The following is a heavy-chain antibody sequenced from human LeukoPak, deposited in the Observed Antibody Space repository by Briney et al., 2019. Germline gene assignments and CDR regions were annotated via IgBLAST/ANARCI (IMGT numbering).Heavy chain of an antibody. CDR1: GDSISSSSYY. V-gene: IGHV4-39*01. J-gene: IGHJ3*02. CDR2: IYCTGST. Sequence: PSETLSLTCTVSGDSISSSSYYWGWVRQPPGKGLEWIGSIYCTGSTYYNPSLKSRVTISVDSSKNQFSLKLSSVTAPDTAVFYCVKRLPLRAFDIWGPGTMVTVSS. CDR3: VKRLPLRAFDI.